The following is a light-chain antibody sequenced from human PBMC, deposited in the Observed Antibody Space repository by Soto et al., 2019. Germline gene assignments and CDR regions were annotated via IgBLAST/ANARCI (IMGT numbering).Light chain of an antibody. J-gene: IGKJ1*01. Sequence: EIVLTQSPATLSLSPGERVTLSCRASQSVSSYLAWYQQKPGQAPRLLIHDASNRATGIPARFSGSGSGTDFTLTISSLEPEDFAVYYCQQRSNWPPWTFGQGTKVEIK. CDR3: QQRSNWPPWT. CDR2: DAS. V-gene: IGKV3-11*01. CDR1: QSVSSY.